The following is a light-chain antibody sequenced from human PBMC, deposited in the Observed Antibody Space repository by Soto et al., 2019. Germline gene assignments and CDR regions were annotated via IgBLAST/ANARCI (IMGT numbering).Light chain of an antibody. CDR2: ATS. J-gene: IGKJ5*01. CDR3: QQSFTTPS. V-gene: IGKV1-39*01. CDR1: QTVSSY. Sequence: DIQMTQSPSSLSASVGDIVNITFRASQTVSSYLNWYQQKPGTVPKLLIYATSNLQSGVPSRFSGRGFGTDFTLTISSLQPEDFATYYCQQSFTTPSFGQGTRLEIK.